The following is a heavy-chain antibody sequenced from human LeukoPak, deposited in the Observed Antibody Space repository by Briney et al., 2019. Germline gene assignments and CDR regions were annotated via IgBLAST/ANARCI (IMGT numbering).Heavy chain of an antibody. CDR3: ARDFRDGLNWFDP. Sequence: ASVKVSCKASGYTFTGSYMHWVRQAPGQGLEWMGWINPNSGGTNYAQKFQGRVTMTRDTSISTAYMELSRLRSDDTAVYYCARDFRDGLNWFDPWGQGTLVTVSS. CDR2: INPNSGGT. D-gene: IGHD5-24*01. V-gene: IGHV1-2*02. J-gene: IGHJ5*02. CDR1: GYTFTGSY.